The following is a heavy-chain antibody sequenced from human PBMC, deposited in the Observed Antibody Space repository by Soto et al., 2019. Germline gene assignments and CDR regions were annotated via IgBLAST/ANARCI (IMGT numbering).Heavy chain of an antibody. CDR3: ARAPYSSSSFFFDY. V-gene: IGHV1-46*01. D-gene: IGHD6-6*01. J-gene: IGHJ4*02. Sequence: WASRKVCCKASAYSFTSYFMHWVRQAPGQGLEWMGIIHPRGGSTNYAQRFQDRVTMAWDTSTSTVYMELSSLRSDDTAVYYCARAPYSSSSFFFDYWGQGTPVTVSS. CDR2: IHPRGGST. CDR1: AYSFTSYF.